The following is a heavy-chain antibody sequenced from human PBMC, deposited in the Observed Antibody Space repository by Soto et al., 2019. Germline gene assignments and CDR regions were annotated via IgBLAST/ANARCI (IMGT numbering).Heavy chain of an antibody. Sequence: QVQLVQSGAEVKKPGSSVKVSCTASGGPFSTYAISWVRQAPGQGLEWMGGIIPLFTTTNYAQKFQGRVTITADESTSTAYMELSSLTSEDTAMYYCAGGFDPYDYYVMDVWGQGTAVTVSS. CDR2: IIPLFTTT. J-gene: IGHJ6*02. V-gene: IGHV1-69*12. CDR3: AGGFDPYDYYVMDV. D-gene: IGHD5-12*01. CDR1: GGPFSTYA.